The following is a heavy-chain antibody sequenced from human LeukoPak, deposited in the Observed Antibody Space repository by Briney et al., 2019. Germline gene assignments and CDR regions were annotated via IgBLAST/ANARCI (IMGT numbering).Heavy chain of an antibody. CDR2: ISSGGSYI. Sequence: GGSLRLSCAASGFTFSSYSMNWVRQAPGKGLEWVSSISSGGSYIYYADSVKGRFTISRDNAQNSLYLQLNSLRPEDTAVYYCARVECSGGSRYSGLWGQGTLVTVSS. CDR3: ARVECSGGSRYSGL. V-gene: IGHV3-21*01. D-gene: IGHD2-15*01. J-gene: IGHJ4*02. CDR1: GFTFSSYS.